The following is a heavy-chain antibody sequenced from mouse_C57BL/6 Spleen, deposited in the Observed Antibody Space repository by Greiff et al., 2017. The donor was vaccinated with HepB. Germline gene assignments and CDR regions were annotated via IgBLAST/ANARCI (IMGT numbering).Heavy chain of an antibody. CDR1: GYAFSSSW. J-gene: IGHJ4*01. V-gene: IGHV1-82*01. D-gene: IGHD2-2*01. Sequence: VQLVESGPELVKPGASVKISCKASGYAFSSSWMNWVKQRPGKGLEWIGRIYPGDGDTNYNGKFKGKATLTADKSSSTAYMQLSSLTSEDSAVYVCARSGMVTTAMDYWGQGTSVTVSS. CDR2: IYPGDGDT. CDR3: ARSGMVTTAMDY.